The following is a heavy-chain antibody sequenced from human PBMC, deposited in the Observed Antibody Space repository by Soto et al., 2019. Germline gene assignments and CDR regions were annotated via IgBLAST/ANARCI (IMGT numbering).Heavy chain of an antibody. V-gene: IGHV1-8*01. Sequence: ASVKVSCKASGYTFTSYDINWVRQATGQGLEWMGWMNPNSGNTGYAQKFQGRVTMTRNTSISTAYMELSSLRSEDTAVYYCARVLFHDYGDSTWYFDLWGRGTLVTVSS. CDR1: GYTFTSYD. D-gene: IGHD4-17*01. CDR2: MNPNSGNT. CDR3: ARVLFHDYGDSTWYFDL. J-gene: IGHJ2*01.